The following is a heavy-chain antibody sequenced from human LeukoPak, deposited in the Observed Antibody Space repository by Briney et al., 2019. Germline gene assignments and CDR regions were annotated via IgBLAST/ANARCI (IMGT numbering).Heavy chain of an antibody. CDR2: IHNNGDST. V-gene: IGHV3-64D*09. J-gene: IGHJ4*02. Sequence: GGSLRLSCSASGFTFSENPMHWVRQAPGKGLEYVSGIHNNGDSTYYADSVKGRFTISRDNSKNTVYLQMSSLRPEDTAVCYCGNGYDWNYWGQGTLVTVSS. CDR1: GFTFSENP. CDR3: GNGYDWNY. D-gene: IGHD5-12*01.